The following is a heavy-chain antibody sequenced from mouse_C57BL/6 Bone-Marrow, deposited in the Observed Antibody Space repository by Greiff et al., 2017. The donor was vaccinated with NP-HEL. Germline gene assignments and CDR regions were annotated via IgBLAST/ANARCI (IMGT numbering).Heavy chain of an antibody. J-gene: IGHJ3*01. V-gene: IGHV1-64*01. D-gene: IGHD2-4*01. Sequence: QVQLQQPGAELVKPGASVKLSCKASGYTFTSYWMHWVKQRPGQGLEWIGMIHPNSGSTNYNEKFKGKATLTVDKSSSTAYMQLSSLTSEDSAVYYCARSVYYDYSAWFAYWGQGTLVTVSA. CDR2: IHPNSGST. CDR1: GYTFTSYW. CDR3: ARSVYYDYSAWFAY.